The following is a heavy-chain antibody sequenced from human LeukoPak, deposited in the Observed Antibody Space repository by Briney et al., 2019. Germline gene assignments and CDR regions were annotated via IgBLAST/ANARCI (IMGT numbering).Heavy chain of an antibody. CDR3: ASKQGDY. CDR1: GFTFSSYW. V-gene: IGHV3-7*01. CDR2: INPDGSGK. J-gene: IGHJ4*02. Sequence: AGGSLRLSCAASGFTFSSYWMSWVRQAPGKGLEWVANINPDGSGKYYVDSVKGRFTISRDNAKKSLYLQMNSLRAEDTAVYYCASKQGDYWGQGTLVTVSS.